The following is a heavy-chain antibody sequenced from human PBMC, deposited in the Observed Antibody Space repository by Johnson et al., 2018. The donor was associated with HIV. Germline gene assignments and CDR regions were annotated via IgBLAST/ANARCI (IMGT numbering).Heavy chain of an antibody. D-gene: IGHD2-15*01. CDR2: ISGSGGST. CDR1: GFTFSSYD. J-gene: IGHJ3*02. V-gene: IGHV3-23*04. CDR3: ARDGRDLVTRGGIDI. Sequence: EVQLVESGGGLVQPGGSLRLSCAASGFTFSSYDMSWVRQAPGKGLEWVSAISGSGGSTYYADSVKGRFTISRDNSKNMLYLQMNSLGPDDTAVYYCARDGRDLVTRGGIDIWGPGTVVTVSS.